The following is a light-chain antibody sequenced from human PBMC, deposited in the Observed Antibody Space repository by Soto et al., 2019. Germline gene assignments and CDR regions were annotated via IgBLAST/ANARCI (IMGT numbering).Light chain of an antibody. CDR1: QSISRT. J-gene: IGKJ4*01. CDR3: QQYNNWPLT. V-gene: IGKV3D-15*01. CDR2: DAS. Sequence: ELVLTQSPDTLSPSPGERANLSCRASQSISRTLAWYQQKSDQPPRLLIYDASTRATGFPARLSGSGSGTEFTLTISSLQSEDFAVYYCQQYNNWPLTFGGGTKVDIK.